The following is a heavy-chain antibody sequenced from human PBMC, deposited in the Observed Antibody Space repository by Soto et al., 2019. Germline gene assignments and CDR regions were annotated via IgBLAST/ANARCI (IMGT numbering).Heavy chain of an antibody. CDR1: GGAITGYD. CDR3: SRERVAVASTADAFEI. V-gene: IGHV4-59*01. J-gene: IGHJ3*02. Sequence: SETLSLTCTVSGGAITGYDWNWIRQPPGKGLEWIGYVYFSGSTKHNPSLKSRVTISVDMSKNQFSLRLTSVTSADTAVYYCSRERVAVASTADAFEIWGQGTMVTVSS. CDR2: VYFSGST. D-gene: IGHD6-19*01.